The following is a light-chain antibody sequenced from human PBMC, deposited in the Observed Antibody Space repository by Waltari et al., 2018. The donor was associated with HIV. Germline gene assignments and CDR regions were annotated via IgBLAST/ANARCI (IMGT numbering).Light chain of an antibody. CDR1: GTDFGFYNS. CDR3: ASYTAKDTVL. CDR2: EVD. J-gene: IGLJ2*01. Sequence: SDVTQPASVSGFPGQSITVSCTGDGTDFGFYNSISWYQQQPGKVPKLLLYEVDSRASGVSSRFSGSKSGNTASLTISGLHLDDEVVYYCASYTAKDTVLFGGGTTVTVL. V-gene: IGLV2-14*03.